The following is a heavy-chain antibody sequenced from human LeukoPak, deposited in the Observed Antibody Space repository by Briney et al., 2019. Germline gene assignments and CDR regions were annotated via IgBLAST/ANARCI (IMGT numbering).Heavy chain of an antibody. CDR3: ASSNYGDWYFDL. CDR2: IIPIFGTA. V-gene: IGHV1-69*01. CDR1: GGTFSSYA. D-gene: IGHD4-11*01. J-gene: IGHJ2*01. Sequence: SVKVSCKASGGTFSSYAISWVRQAPGQGLEWMGGIIPIFGTANYAQKFQGRVTITADESTSTAYMELSSLRSEDTAVYYCASSNYGDWYFDLWGRGTLVTVSS.